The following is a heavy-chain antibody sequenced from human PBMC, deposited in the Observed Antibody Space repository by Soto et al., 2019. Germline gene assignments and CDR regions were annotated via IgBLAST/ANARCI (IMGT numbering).Heavy chain of an antibody. CDR2: ISYDGSNK. J-gene: IGHJ4*02. D-gene: IGHD6-19*01. CDR3: AREDSGIAVAGHRNHFDY. CDR1: GFTFSSYA. Sequence: QVQLVESGGGVVQPGRSLRLSCAASGFTFSSYAMHWVRQAPGKGLEWVAVISYDGSNKYYADSVKGRFTISRDNSKNTLYLQMNSLRAEDTAVYYCAREDSGIAVAGHRNHFDYWGQGTLVTVSS. V-gene: IGHV3-30-3*01.